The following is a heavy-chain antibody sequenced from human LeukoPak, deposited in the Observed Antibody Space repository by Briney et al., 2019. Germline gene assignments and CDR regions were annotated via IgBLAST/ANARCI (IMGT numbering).Heavy chain of an antibody. CDR2: ISKSGDDT. D-gene: IGHD2-2*01. CDR3: ARIPEY. CDR1: GFDFSTYA. J-gene: IGHJ1*01. V-gene: IGHV3-64*01. Sequence: GGSLRLSCAASGFDFSTYAMHWARLTPGKGLEFVSAISKSGDDTSYGNDVKGRFTISRDNIKNTVDLEMGALRVDDTGIYYCARIPEYWGQGTVVTVSS.